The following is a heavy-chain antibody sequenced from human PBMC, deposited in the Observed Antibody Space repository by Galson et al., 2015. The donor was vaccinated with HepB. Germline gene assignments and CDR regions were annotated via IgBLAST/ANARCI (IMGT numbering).Heavy chain of an antibody. CDR2: ISYDGSNK. D-gene: IGHD6-13*01. CDR1: GFSFSTYA. CDR3: ARHQLATFDY. Sequence: SLRLSCAGSGFSFSTYAMHWVRQAPGKGLEWVAVISYDGSNKYYADSVKGRFTISRDNSKNTLYLQMNSLRAEDTAVYYCARHQLATFDYWGQRTLVTVSS. V-gene: IGHV3-30-3*01. J-gene: IGHJ4*01.